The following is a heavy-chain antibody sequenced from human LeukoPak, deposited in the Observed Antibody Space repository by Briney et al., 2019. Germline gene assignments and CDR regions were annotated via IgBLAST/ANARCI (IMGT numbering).Heavy chain of an antibody. CDR3: ARDQPLDY. CDR2: ISSSSSYI. V-gene: IGHV3-21*01. CDR1: GFTFSSYA. Sequence: GGSLRLSYAASGFTFSSYAMSWVRRAPGKGLEWVSSISSSSSYIYYADSVKGRFTISRDNAKNSLYLQMNSLRAEDTAVYSCARDQPLDYWGQGTLVTVSS. J-gene: IGHJ4*02.